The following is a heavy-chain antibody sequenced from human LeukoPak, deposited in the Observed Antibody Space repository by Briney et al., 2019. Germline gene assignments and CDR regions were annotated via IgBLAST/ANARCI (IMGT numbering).Heavy chain of an antibody. CDR1: GGTFSSYA. CDR3: HMGEDGYNGNYGMDV. D-gene: IGHD5-24*01. V-gene: IGHV1-69*04. CDR2: IIPIVGIV. Sequence: SVKVSCKASGGTFSSYAISWVRQAPGQGLEWMGRIIPIVGIVNYAQKFQGRVTIIADKSTSTAYMELSSLKSEDTAVYYCHMGEDGYNGNYGMDVWGQGTTVTVSS. J-gene: IGHJ6*02.